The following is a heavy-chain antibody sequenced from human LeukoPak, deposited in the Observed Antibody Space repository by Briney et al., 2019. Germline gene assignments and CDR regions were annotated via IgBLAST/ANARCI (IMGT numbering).Heavy chain of an antibody. V-gene: IGHV4-39*01. D-gene: IGHD2-2*01. J-gene: IGHJ4*02. Sequence: SETLSLTCTVSGGSISSSSYYWGWIRQPPGKGLEWIGSIYYSGSTYYNPSLKSRVTISVDTSKNQFSLKLSSVTAADTAVYYCARARRVPAAEFDYWGQGTLVTVSS. CDR2: IYYSGST. CDR3: ARARRVPAAEFDY. CDR1: GGSISSSSYY.